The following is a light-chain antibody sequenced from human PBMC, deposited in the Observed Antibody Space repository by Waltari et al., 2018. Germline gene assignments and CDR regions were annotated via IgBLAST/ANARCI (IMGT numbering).Light chain of an antibody. V-gene: IGKV3-20*01. CDR2: GAS. J-gene: IGKJ1*01. Sequence: EIVLTQSPGTLSLSTGERVTLSCRASQSLSGSYLAWYQQKPGQAPRLLIYGASSRATGIPDRFSGSGSGTDFTLTISRLEPEDFAVYYCQQYSSLHQTFGQGTKVEIK. CDR3: QQYSSLHQT. CDR1: QSLSGSY.